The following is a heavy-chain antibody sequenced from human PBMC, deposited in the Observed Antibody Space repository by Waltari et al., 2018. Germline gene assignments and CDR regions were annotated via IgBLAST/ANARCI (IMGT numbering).Heavy chain of an antibody. V-gene: IGHV3-7*03. Sequence: EVQLVESGGGLVQPGGSLRLSCAASGFTFSSYWMSWVRQAPGKGLEWVANIKQDGSEKYYVDSVKGRFTISRDNAKNSLYLQMNSLRAEDTAVYYCAREEGSGWSPHFDYWGQGTLVTVSS. J-gene: IGHJ4*02. CDR2: IKQDGSEK. D-gene: IGHD6-19*01. CDR3: AREEGSGWSPHFDY. CDR1: GFTFSSYW.